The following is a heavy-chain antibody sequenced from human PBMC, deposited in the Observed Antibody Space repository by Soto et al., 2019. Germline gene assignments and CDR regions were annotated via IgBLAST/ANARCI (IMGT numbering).Heavy chain of an antibody. J-gene: IGHJ4*02. Sequence: GGTLRLCCAASGFTFTSYDMNWVRQAPGKGLEWISYISSSGDNIYYADSLKGRFTVSRDNAENSLFLQMNSLRAGDTAVYYCARGTIVGATITYWGQGTLVTVSS. V-gene: IGHV3-48*03. D-gene: IGHD1-26*01. CDR3: ARGTIVGATITY. CDR2: ISSSGDNI. CDR1: GFTFTSYD.